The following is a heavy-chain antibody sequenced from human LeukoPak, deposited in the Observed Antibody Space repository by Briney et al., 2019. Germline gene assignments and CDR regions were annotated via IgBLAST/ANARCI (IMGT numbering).Heavy chain of an antibody. V-gene: IGHV3-21*01. Sequence: GGSLRLSCAASGFTFSSYAMSWVRQAPGKGLEWVSSISSSSSYIYYADSVEGRFTISRDNAKNSLYLQMNSLRAEDTAVYYCARDRTTWGYDFWSGYYRGYFDYWGQGTLVTVSS. CDR2: ISSSSSYI. CDR3: ARDRTTWGYDFWSGYYRGYFDY. D-gene: IGHD3-3*01. CDR1: GFTFSSYA. J-gene: IGHJ4*02.